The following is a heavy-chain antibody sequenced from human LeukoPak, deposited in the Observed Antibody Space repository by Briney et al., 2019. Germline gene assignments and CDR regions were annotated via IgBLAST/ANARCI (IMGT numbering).Heavy chain of an antibody. CDR1: GGSFSGYY. J-gene: IGHJ4*02. CDR2: INHSGST. V-gene: IGHV4-34*01. CDR3: ARLGGSGWLH. Sequence: SETLSLTCAVYGGSFSGYYWSWIRQPPGKGLEWIGEINHSGSTNYNPSLKSRVTISVDTSKNQFSLKLSSVTAADTAVYYCARLGGSGWLHWGQGTLVTVSS. D-gene: IGHD6-19*01.